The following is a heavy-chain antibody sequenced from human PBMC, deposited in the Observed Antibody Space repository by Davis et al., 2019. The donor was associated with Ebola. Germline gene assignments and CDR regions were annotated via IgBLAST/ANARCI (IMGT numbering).Heavy chain of an antibody. J-gene: IGHJ6*02. D-gene: IGHD4-17*01. CDR3: AKDDYGDYGYYYYGMDV. CDR2: ISYDGSNK. CDR1: GFTFSSYG. Sequence: GGSLRLSCAASGFTFSSYGMHWVRQAPGKRLEWVAVISYDGSNKYYADSVKGRFTISRDNSKNTLYLQMNSLRAEDTAVYYCAKDDYGDYGYYYYGMDVWGQGTTVTVSS. V-gene: IGHV3-30*18.